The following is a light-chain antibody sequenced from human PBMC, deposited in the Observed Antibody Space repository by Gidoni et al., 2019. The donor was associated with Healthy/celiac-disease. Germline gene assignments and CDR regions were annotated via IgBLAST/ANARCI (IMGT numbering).Light chain of an antibody. V-gene: IGLV3-27*01. J-gene: IGLJ2*01. CDR2: KDS. CDR3: YSAADNNLVV. CDR1: VLAKKY. Sequence: SYELTPPSSVSVSPGQTARITCSGDVLAKKYARWFQQKPGQAPVLVIYKDSERPSGIPERFSGSSSGTTVTLTISGAQVEDEADYYCYSAADNNLVVFGGGTKLTVL.